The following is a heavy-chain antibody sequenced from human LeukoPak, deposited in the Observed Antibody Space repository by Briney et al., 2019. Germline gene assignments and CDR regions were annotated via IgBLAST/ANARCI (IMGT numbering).Heavy chain of an antibody. CDR2: ISSSSSYI. CDR1: GFTFSSYS. Sequence: PGGSLRLSCAASGFTFSSYSMNWVRQAPGKGLEWVSSISSSSSYIYYADSVKGRFTISRDNAKNSLYLQMNSLRAEDTAVYYCARVTVTTDGGAFDIWGQGTMVTVSS. D-gene: IGHD4-11*01. J-gene: IGHJ3*02. CDR3: ARVTVTTDGGAFDI. V-gene: IGHV3-21*01.